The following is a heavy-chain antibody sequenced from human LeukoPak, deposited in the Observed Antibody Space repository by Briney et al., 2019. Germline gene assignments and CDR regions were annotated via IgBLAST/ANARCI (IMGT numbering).Heavy chain of an antibody. CDR2: LSNSGDIT. V-gene: IGHV3-23*01. D-gene: IGHD5-12*01. Sequence: GGTLTLSCAASGFTFSNYGMNWVRQAPGKGLEWVSALSNSGDITYYADSVKGRFIISRDNYKNTLYLQMNSLRAEDTALYCCARAYSGYDRMDVWGKGTTVTISS. J-gene: IGHJ6*04. CDR3: ARAYSGYDRMDV. CDR1: GFTFSNYG.